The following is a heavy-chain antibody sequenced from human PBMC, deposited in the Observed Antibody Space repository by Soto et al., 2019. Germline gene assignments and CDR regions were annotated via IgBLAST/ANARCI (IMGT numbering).Heavy chain of an antibody. CDR3: AKDQRIWIQLWLFDY. Sequence: GGSLKLSCAASGFTFSSYGMHWVRQAPGKGLEWVAVISYDGSNKYYADSVKGRFTISRDNPKNTLYLQMNSLRAEDTAVYYCAKDQRIWIQLWLFDYWGQGTLVTVSS. CDR1: GFTFSSYG. D-gene: IGHD5-18*01. J-gene: IGHJ4*02. CDR2: ISYDGSNK. V-gene: IGHV3-30*18.